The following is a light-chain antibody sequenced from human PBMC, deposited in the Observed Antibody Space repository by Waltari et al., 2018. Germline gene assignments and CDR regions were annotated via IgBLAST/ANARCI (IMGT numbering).Light chain of an antibody. CDR3: QHYVRLPVT. Sequence: EIVLTQSPGTLSLSPGERATLSCRASQSVGRSLAWYQQKPGQAPRLLIYGASSRAPGVPDRLSGSGSGTDFSLTISRLEPEDFAVYYCQHYVRLPVTFGQGTKVEIK. CDR1: QSVGRS. V-gene: IGKV3-20*01. J-gene: IGKJ1*01. CDR2: GAS.